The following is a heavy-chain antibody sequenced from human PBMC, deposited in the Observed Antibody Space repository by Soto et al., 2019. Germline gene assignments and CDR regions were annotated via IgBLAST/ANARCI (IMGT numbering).Heavy chain of an antibody. CDR2: ISSSSSYI. J-gene: IGHJ3*02. V-gene: IGHV3-21*01. CDR3: AREDTAMVEGAFDI. CDR1: GFTFSSYS. Sequence: GGSLRLSCAASGFTFSSYSMNWVRQAPGKGLEWVSSISSSSSYIYYADSVKGRFTISRDNAKNSLYLQMNSLRAEDTAVYYCAREDTAMVEGAFDIWGQGTMVTVSS. D-gene: IGHD5-18*01.